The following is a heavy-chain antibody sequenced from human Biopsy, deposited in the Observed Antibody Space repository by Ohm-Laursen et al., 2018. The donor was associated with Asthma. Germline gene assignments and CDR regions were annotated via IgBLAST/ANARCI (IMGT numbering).Heavy chain of an antibody. D-gene: IGHD2-2*01. CDR1: GGTFNTYV. CDR3: ARKAGSCISRTCYSLDF. CDR2: SNSVFGTT. Sequence: SVKVSCKSLGGTFNTYVIGWVRQAPGQGLEWMGGSNSVFGTTTYPQKFQDRVTITADDSTSTVYMELSSLRSEDPAVYYCARKAGSCISRTCYSLDFWGQGTLVTVSS. V-gene: IGHV1-69*13. J-gene: IGHJ4*02.